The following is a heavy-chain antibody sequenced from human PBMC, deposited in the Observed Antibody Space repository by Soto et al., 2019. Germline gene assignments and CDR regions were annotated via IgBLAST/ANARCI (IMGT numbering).Heavy chain of an antibody. CDR2: ISGSTGNT. CDR1: GFTFSSYS. J-gene: IGHJ4*02. Sequence: EVQLLESGGGLVQPGGSLRLSCAASGFTFSSYSMNWVRQAPGKGLEWVSTISGSTGNTYYADSVKGRFTISRDNSKNTLYLQINRLRAEDTAVYYCARDLGELLFDYFDCWGQGTLVTVSS. D-gene: IGHD3-10*01. V-gene: IGHV3-23*01. CDR3: ARDLGELLFDYFDC.